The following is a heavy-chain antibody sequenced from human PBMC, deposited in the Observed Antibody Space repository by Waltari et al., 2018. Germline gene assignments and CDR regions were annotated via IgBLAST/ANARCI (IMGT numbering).Heavy chain of an antibody. J-gene: IGHJ4*02. CDR3: ARGVSSSGWYGINFDY. CDR2: IYHSGST. CDR1: GYSISSGYY. V-gene: IGHV4-38-2*01. D-gene: IGHD6-19*01. Sequence: QVQLQESGPGLVKPSETLSLTCAVSGYSISSGYYWGWIRQPPGKGLEWIGSIYHSGSTYYNPSLNSRVTISVDTSKNQFSLKLSSVTAADTAVYYCARGVSSSGWYGINFDYWGQGTLVTVSS.